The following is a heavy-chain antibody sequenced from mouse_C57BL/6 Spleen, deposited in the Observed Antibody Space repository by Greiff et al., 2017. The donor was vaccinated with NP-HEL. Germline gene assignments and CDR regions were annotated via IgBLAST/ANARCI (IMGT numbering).Heavy chain of an antibody. D-gene: IGHD1-1*01. V-gene: IGHV5-17*01. CDR2: ISSGSSTI. CDR3: ARWYYYGSRNYFDY. J-gene: IGHJ2*01. Sequence: EVHLVESGGGLVKPGGSLKLSCAASGFTFSDYGMHWVRQAPEKGLEWVAYISSGSSTIYYADTVKGRFTISRDNAKNTLFLQMTSLRSEDTAMYYCARWYYYGSRNYFDYWGQGTTLTVSS. CDR1: GFTFSDYG.